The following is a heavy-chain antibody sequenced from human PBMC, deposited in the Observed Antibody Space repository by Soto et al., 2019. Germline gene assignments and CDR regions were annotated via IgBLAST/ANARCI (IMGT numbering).Heavy chain of an antibody. V-gene: IGHV3-23*01. CDR1: GFTFSRDG. J-gene: IGHJ4*02. CDR2: ITDNGRST. D-gene: IGHD4-17*01. CDR3: AKQRATTTAPDN. Sequence: GGSLRLSCAASGFTFSRDGMSWVRQAPGKGLEWVSLITDNGRSTYYADSVKGRFTISRDNTKNTLFLQMNSLRAEDTAVYYCAKQRATTTAPDNWGQGALVTVSS.